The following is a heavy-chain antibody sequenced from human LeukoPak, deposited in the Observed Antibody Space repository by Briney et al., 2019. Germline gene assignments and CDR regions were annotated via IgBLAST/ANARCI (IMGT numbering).Heavy chain of an antibody. D-gene: IGHD3-3*01. J-gene: IGHJ4*02. CDR1: GYTFTGYY. Sequence: ASVKVSCKASGYTFTGYYMHWVRQAPGQGLEWMGIINPSGGSTSYAQKFQGRVTMTRDTSTSTAYMELSSLRSEDMAVYYCARGGNYDFWSGYYTRPFDYWGQGTLVTVSS. CDR2: INPSGGST. CDR3: ARGGNYDFWSGYYTRPFDY. V-gene: IGHV1-46*01.